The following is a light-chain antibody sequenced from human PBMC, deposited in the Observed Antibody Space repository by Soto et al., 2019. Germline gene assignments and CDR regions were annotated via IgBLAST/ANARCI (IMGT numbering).Light chain of an antibody. CDR1: RNVGSK. Sequence: EIVMTQSPATLSVSQGERATLSCRASRNVGSKLAWYMQKPGQSPRLLISGASTRAADFPARFSGSGSGTEFILTISSLQSEDFAFYYCQQYDDWPWTFGQGTKVDI. CDR2: GAS. J-gene: IGKJ1*01. CDR3: QQYDDWPWT. V-gene: IGKV3-15*01.